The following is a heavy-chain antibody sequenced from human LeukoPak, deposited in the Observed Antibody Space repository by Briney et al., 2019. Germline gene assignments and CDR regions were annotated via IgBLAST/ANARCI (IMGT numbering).Heavy chain of an antibody. CDR3: VRGSGSSRHEENWYDP. D-gene: IGHD6-13*01. V-gene: IGHV3-48*03. J-gene: IGHJ5*02. CDR2: ISGSAGAI. CDR1: GFRFSDFE. Sequence: GGSLRLSCEGSGFRFSDFEMSWVRQVPGQGLEWIAYISGSAGAIYYQYSVKGRFTISRDNVNNKLFLQMNNLRVDDTAVYYCVRGSGSSRHEENWYDPWGQGTLVTVSS.